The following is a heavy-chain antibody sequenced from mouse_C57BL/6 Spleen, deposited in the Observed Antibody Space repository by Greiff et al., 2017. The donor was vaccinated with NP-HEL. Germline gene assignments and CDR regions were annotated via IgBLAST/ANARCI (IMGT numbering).Heavy chain of an antibody. Sequence: EVQLQQSGAELVRPGASVKLSCTASGFNIKDDYMHWVKQRPEQGLEWIGWIDPENGDTEYASKFQGKATITADTSSNTAYLQLSSLTSEDTAVYYCTTRRVYDGYYWGQGTTLTVSS. V-gene: IGHV14-4*01. CDR1: GFNIKDDY. D-gene: IGHD2-3*01. CDR2: IDPENGDT. J-gene: IGHJ2*01. CDR3: TTRRVYDGYY.